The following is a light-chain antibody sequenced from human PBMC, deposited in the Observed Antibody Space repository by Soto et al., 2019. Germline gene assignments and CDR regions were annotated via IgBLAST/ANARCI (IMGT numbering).Light chain of an antibody. CDR3: QHYGSSPYT. J-gene: IGKJ2*01. V-gene: IGKV3-20*01. CDR2: GAS. CDR1: QSVSSSY. Sequence: EIVLTQSPGTLSLSPGERATLSCRASQSVSSSYLAWYQQKPGQAPRLLIYGASSRATGIPDRLSGSGSGRDLTLTISRLEPEDFALYYYQHYGSSPYTLGQGTKLEIK.